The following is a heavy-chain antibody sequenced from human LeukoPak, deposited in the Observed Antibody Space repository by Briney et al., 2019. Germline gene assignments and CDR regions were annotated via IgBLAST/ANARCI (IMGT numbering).Heavy chain of an antibody. J-gene: IGHJ6*02. CDR3: ARGPYITMVRGVSGYYGMDV. D-gene: IGHD3-10*01. CDR2: MNPNSGNT. Sequence: GASVKVSCKASGYTFTSYDINWVRQATGQGLEWIGWMNPNSGNTGYAQKFQGRVTMTRNTSISTAYMELSSLRSEDTAVYYCARGPYITMVRGVSGYYGMDVWGQGTTVTVSS. CDR1: GYTFTSYD. V-gene: IGHV1-8*01.